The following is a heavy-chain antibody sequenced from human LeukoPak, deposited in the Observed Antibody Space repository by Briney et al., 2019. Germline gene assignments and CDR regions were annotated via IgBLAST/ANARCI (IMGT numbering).Heavy chain of an antibody. CDR2: IHHSGST. CDR3: ASGRITMVRGRRHAFDI. J-gene: IGHJ3*02. D-gene: IGHD3-10*01. Sequence: SETLSLTRAVYVGSFSVYYCSCVRQPPGKGLECIGEIHHSGSTNYNPSLKSRVTISVDTSKNQFSLKLSSVTAADTAVYYCASGRITMVRGRRHAFDIWGQGTMVTVSS. V-gene: IGHV4-34*01. CDR1: VGSFSVYY.